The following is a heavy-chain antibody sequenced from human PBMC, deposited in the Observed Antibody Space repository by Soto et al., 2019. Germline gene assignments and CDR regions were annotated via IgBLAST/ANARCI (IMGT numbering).Heavy chain of an antibody. D-gene: IGHD2-15*01. J-gene: IGHJ3*01. CDR2: TRSRSNNYAT. V-gene: IGHV3-73*01. CDR3: TRQDPVNVVENEAYDF. Sequence: EVQLVESGGGLVQPGGSLKLSCAASGFTFSDSAMHWVRQAPGKGLEWVGRTRSRSNNYATEYGASVKGRFTISRDASKTTVYLQMNSLKPGDTAMYYCTRQDPVNVVENEAYDFWGQGTMVTVSS. CDR1: GFTFSDSA.